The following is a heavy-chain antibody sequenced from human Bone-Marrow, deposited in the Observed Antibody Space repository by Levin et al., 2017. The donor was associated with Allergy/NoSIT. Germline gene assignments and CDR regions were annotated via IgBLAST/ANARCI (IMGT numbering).Heavy chain of an antibody. CDR2: ISWNSGSI. CDR3: AKDRFGVVDY. Sequence: GGSLRLSCAASGFTFDDYAMHWVRQAPGKGLEWVSGISWNSGSIGYADSVKGRFTISRDNAKNSLYLQMNSLRAEDTALYYCAKDRFGVVDYWGQGTLVTVSS. D-gene: IGHD3-3*01. V-gene: IGHV3-9*01. J-gene: IGHJ4*02. CDR1: GFTFDDYA.